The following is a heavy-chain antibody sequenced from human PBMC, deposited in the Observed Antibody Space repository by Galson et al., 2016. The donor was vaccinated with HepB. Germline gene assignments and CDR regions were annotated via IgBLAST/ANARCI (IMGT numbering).Heavy chain of an antibody. CDR1: GFPFSPYA. D-gene: IGHD3-16*02. CDR3: AKSGVWGTHRSPDY. V-gene: IGHV3-23*01. CDR2: LSGSGDVT. J-gene: IGHJ4*02. Sequence: SLRLSCAASGFPFSPYAMSWVRQPPGKGLEWVSSLSGSGDVTHHADSVKGRFTTSRDNSKNTLYLQMNSLRAEDTALYYCAKSGVWGTHRSPDYWGQGTLVTVSS.